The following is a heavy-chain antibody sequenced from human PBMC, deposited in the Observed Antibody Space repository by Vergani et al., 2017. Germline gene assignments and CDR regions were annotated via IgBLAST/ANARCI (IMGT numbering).Heavy chain of an antibody. CDR3: ARGPSVVQGHYIYYFSYFMDV. J-gene: IGHJ6*03. CDR2: IYLGGTT. D-gene: IGHD2-15*01. Sequence: QVHLQEAGPGLVKPAETLSLTCTVSGDSMNNYYWNWIRQTPGKGLECIGYIYLGGTTTYNPSLESRVSLSAYTSKNQFSPQHTSVTAADTAGYYCARGPSVVQGHYIYYFSYFMDVWGKGTTVTGSS. V-gene: IGHV4-59*01. CDR1: GDSMNNYY.